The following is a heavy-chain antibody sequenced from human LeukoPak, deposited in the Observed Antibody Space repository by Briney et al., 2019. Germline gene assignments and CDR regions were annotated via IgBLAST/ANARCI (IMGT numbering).Heavy chain of an antibody. V-gene: IGHV4-38-2*02. CDR1: GFSITSVYY. D-gene: IGHD2-21*02. J-gene: IGHJ4*02. CDR2: GYHSGST. CDR3: ARVYSGVETAIHSYYFDC. Sequence: SETLSLTCNVSGFSITSVYYWGWIRQPPGKGLEWIGSGYHSGSTYYNPSLKSRVTISLDTSENQFSMNLSSVTAADTAVYYCARVYSGVETAIHSYYFDCWGQGTLVTVSS.